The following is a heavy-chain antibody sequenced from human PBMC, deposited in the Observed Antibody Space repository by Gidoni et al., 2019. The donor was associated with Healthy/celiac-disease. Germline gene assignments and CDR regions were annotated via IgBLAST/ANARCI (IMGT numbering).Heavy chain of an antibody. CDR1: GFPFSRYS. CDR2: ISSSSSYI. Sequence: EVQLVESGGGLVKPGGSLRLSCAASGFPFSRYSMNWVRQAPGKGLEWVSSISSSSSYIYYADSVKGRFTISRDNAKNSLYLQMNSLRAEDTAVYYCARAPYDFWSGYSPANWFDPWGQGTLVTVSS. D-gene: IGHD3-3*01. V-gene: IGHV3-21*01. J-gene: IGHJ5*02. CDR3: ARAPYDFWSGYSPANWFDP.